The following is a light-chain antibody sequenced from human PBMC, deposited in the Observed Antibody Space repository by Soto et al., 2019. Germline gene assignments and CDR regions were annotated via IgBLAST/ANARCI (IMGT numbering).Light chain of an antibody. Sequence: IQLTQSPSSLSAAVGDRVTITCRASQDINSHLAWYQQKPGKAPSLLIYATSTLQSGVPSRFSGSGSGTDFTLTISGLQTEDFATYHCQQLDSFPLSFGGGTKVEIK. CDR2: ATS. V-gene: IGKV1-9*01. CDR3: QQLDSFPLS. J-gene: IGKJ4*01. CDR1: QDINSH.